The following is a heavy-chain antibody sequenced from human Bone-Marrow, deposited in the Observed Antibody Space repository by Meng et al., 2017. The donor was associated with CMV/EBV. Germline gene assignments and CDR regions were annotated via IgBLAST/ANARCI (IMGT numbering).Heavy chain of an antibody. V-gene: IGHV4-59*01. CDR1: GGSISSYY. Sequence: SETLSLTCSVSGGSISSYYWNWIRQPPGKGLEWIGYIYYTGTTNSNPSLKSRVTMSVDTSKNQFSLKLSSVTAADTAVYYCARDFHTVNGAFSIWGPGTMVNVSS. CDR3: ARDFHTVNGAFSI. CDR2: IYYTGTT. J-gene: IGHJ3*02. D-gene: IGHD2-8*01.